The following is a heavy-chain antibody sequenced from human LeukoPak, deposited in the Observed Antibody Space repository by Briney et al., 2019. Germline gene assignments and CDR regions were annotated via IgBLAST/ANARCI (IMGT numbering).Heavy chain of an antibody. Sequence: SETLSLTCTVSGGSISGSYWSWIRQPPGRGLEWIAYMYNSGSTNYNPSLKSRVTISIDTSKNQFSLKLSSLTAADTAIYYCARGIESYGDYGYWGQGILVTVSS. J-gene: IGHJ4*02. CDR1: GGSISGSY. D-gene: IGHD4-17*01. V-gene: IGHV4-59*01. CDR3: ARGIESYGDYGY. CDR2: MYNSGST.